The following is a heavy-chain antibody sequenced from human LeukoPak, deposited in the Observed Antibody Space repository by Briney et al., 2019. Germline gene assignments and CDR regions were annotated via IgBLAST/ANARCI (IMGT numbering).Heavy chain of an antibody. D-gene: IGHD6-13*01. V-gene: IGHV3-9*01. CDR3: AKDYSSWAGSRVNWFDP. CDR2: ISWNSGSI. CDR1: GFTFSSYS. J-gene: IGHJ5*02. Sequence: AGESLRLSCAASGFTFSSYSMNWVRQAPGKGLEWVSGISWNSGSIGYADSVKGRFTISRDNAKNSLYLQMNSLRAEDTALYYCAKDYSSWAGSRVNWFDPWGQGTLVTVSS.